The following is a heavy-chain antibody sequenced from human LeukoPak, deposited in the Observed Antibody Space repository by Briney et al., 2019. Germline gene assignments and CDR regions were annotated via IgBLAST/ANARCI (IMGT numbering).Heavy chain of an antibody. CDR2: IIPILGIA. D-gene: IGHD3-22*01. CDR1: GGTFSSYA. V-gene: IGHV1-69*04. CDR3: ARGDPYYYDSSGYLPDY. Sequence: AVKVSCKASGGTFSSYAISWVRQAPGQGLEWMGRIIPILGIANYAQKFQGRVTITADKSTSTAYMELSSLRSEDKAVYYCARGDPYYYDSSGYLPDYWGQGTLVTVSS. J-gene: IGHJ4*02.